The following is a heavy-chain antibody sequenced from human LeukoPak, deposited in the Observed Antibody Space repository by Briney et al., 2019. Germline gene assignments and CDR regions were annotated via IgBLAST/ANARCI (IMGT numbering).Heavy chain of an antibody. V-gene: IGHV4-59*01. D-gene: IGHD6-13*01. CDR1: GGSISSYY. CDR2: IYYSGST. CDR3: ARERAAAGKDYGMDV. Sequence: PSKTLSLTCTVSGGSISSYYWSWIRQPPGKGLEWIGYIYYSGSTNYNPSLKSRVTISVDTSENQFSLKLSSVTAADTAVYYCARERAAAGKDYGMDVWGQGTTVTVSS. J-gene: IGHJ6*02.